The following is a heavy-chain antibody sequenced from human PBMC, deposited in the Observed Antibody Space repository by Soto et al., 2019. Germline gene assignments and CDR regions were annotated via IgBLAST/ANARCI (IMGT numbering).Heavy chain of an antibody. V-gene: IGHV4-39*02. CDR2: IYYSGST. Sequence: SETLSLTCTVSGGSISSSSYYWGWIRQPPGKGLEWIGSIYYSGSTYYNPSLKSRVTISVDTSKNQFSLKLSSVTAADTAVYYCARDKITGLFDYWGQGTLVTVS. D-gene: IGHD2-8*02. CDR1: GGSISSSSYY. CDR3: ARDKITGLFDY. J-gene: IGHJ4*02.